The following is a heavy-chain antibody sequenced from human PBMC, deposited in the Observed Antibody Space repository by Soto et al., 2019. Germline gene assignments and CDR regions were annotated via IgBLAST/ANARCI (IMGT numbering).Heavy chain of an antibody. J-gene: IGHJ6*02. CDR2: IYYSGST. V-gene: IGHV4-31*03. CDR3: ASGTDVSPSWDV. D-gene: IGHD1-26*01. CDR1: GGSISSGAYY. Sequence: VQLQESGPGLVKPSQTLSLTCTVSGGSISSGAYYWSWISEHPGKGLEWIGYIYYSGSTYYNPSLKSRVTISVDTSKNQFSLKLSSVTAADTAVYYCASGTDVSPSWDVWGQGTTVTVSS.